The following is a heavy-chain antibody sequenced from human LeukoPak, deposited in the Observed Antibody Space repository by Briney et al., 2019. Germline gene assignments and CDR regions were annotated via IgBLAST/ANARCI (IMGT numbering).Heavy chain of an antibody. D-gene: IGHD1-26*01. V-gene: IGHV4-61*02. Sequence: SETLSLTCTVSGGSISSGNFHWSWIRQPAGEGLEWIGRIHTSGSTTYNPSLKSRVTISVDTSKNQFSLKLSSVTAADTAVYYCAGPIVGATGGYAFDIWGQGTMVTVSS. CDR2: IHTSGST. CDR3: AGPIVGATGGYAFDI. J-gene: IGHJ3*02. CDR1: GGSISSGNFH.